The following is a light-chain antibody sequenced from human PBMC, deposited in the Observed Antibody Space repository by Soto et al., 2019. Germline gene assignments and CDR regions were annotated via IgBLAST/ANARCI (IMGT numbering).Light chain of an antibody. CDR2: DTS. CDR1: ESLYTY. J-gene: IGKJ3*01. CDR3: QEHGNWPRRT. V-gene: IGKV3-11*01. Sequence: EIVLTQSPATLSLSPGERATLSCRASESLYTYLAWFQQKPGQAPGLLIFDTSRRATGVPARFSGRGAGTDYTLTIGSLEPEDFAVDYCQEHGNWPRRTFGPGTKVEI.